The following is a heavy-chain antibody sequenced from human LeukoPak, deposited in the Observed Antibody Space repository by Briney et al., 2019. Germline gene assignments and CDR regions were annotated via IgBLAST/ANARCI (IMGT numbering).Heavy chain of an antibody. CDR3: ARDRGYYDSSGYQNYFDY. J-gene: IGHJ4*02. CDR2: IYYSGST. Sequence: SQTLSLTCTVSGGSISSGGYYWSWIRQHPGKGLEWIGYIYYSGSTYYNPSLKSRVTISVDTSKNQFSLKLSSVTAADTAVYYCARDRGYYDSSGYQNYFDYWGQGTLVTVSS. D-gene: IGHD3-22*01. CDR1: GGSISSGGYY. V-gene: IGHV4-31*03.